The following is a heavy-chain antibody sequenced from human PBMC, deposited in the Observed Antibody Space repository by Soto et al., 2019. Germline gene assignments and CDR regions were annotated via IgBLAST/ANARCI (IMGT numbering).Heavy chain of an antibody. D-gene: IGHD4-17*01. CDR1: GGSGGSFSGYY. CDR2: INHSGST. J-gene: IGHJ5*02. Sequence: PSETLSLTCAVYGGSGGSFSGYYWSWIRQPPGKGLEWIGEINHSGSTNYNPSLKSRVTISVDTSKNQFSLKLSSVTAADTAVYYCARGDYGGNSNWFDPWGQGTLVTVSS. V-gene: IGHV4-34*01. CDR3: ARGDYGGNSNWFDP.